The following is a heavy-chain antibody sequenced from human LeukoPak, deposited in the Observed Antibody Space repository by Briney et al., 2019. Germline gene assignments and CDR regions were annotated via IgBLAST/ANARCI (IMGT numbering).Heavy chain of an antibody. CDR2: ISAYNGNT. CDR3: ARRTVKEDSSGYYYSLDYFDY. CDR1: GYTFTSYG. J-gene: IGHJ4*02. Sequence: GASVKVSCKASGYTFTSYGISWVRQAPGQGLEWMGWISAYNGNTNYAQKLQGRVTMTTDTSTSTAYMELMSLRSDDTVVYYCARRTVKEDSSGYYYSLDYFDYRGQGTMVTVSS. V-gene: IGHV1-18*01. D-gene: IGHD3-22*01.